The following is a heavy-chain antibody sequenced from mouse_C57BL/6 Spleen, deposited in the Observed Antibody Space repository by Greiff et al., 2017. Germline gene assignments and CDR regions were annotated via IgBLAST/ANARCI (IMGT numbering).Heavy chain of an antibody. CDR3: ARDYYSNYYAMDY. V-gene: IGHV1-82*01. CDR1: GYAFSSSW. D-gene: IGHD2-5*01. CDR2: IYHGDGYT. Sequence: QVQLQQSGPELVKPGASVKISCKASGYAFSSSWMNWVKQRPGKGLEWIGRIYHGDGYTNYNGKFKGKATMTADKSSSTADMQLSSLTSEDSAVYFCARDYYSNYYAMDYWGQGTSVTVSS. J-gene: IGHJ4*01.